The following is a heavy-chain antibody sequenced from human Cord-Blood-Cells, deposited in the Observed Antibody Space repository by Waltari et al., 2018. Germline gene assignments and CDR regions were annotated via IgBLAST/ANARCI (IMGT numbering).Heavy chain of an antibody. D-gene: IGHD1-20*01. CDR1: GYTFTGYY. V-gene: IGHV1-2*02. CDR2: INPNSGGT. Sequence: QVQLVQSGAEVKKPGASVKVSCKASGYTFTGYYIPCVLKPPGQGLEWMGWINPNSGGTNYAQKFQGRVTMTRDTSISTAYMELSRLRSDDTAVYYCARTMIFNWNFDYWGQGTLVTVSS. J-gene: IGHJ4*02. CDR3: ARTMIFNWNFDY.